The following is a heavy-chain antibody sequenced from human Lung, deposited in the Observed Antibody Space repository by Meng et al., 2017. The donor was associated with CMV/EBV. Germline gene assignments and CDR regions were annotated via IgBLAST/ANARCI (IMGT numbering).Heavy chain of an antibody. J-gene: IGHJ6*02. Sequence: SETLSLTCTVSGGSISSDNYYWSWIRQPPGKGLEWIGYIYYTGRTYYNPSLKSRLTISIDTSKNQSTLKLSSVTAADTAVYYCARANYFGMDVWGQGTTVTVSS. CDR3: ARANYFGMDV. V-gene: IGHV4-30-4*08. CDR2: IYYTGRT. CDR1: GGSISSDNYY.